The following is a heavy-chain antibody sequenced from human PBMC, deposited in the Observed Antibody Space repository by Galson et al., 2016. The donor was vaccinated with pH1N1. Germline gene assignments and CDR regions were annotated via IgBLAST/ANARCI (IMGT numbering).Heavy chain of an antibody. Sequence: PALVKPTQTLTLTCTFSGFSLTTRGVGVAWIRQPPGKALEWLALIYWDDDKRYSPSLESRLTITKDTSKNQVVLTMTNVDPVDTATYYCAHTVALLPLVILPAGTQYSFASWGQGTLVTVSS. D-gene: IGHD2-2*01. V-gene: IGHV2-5*02. J-gene: IGHJ4*02. CDR1: GFSLTTRGVG. CDR2: IYWDDDK. CDR3: AHTVALLPLVILPAGTQYSFAS.